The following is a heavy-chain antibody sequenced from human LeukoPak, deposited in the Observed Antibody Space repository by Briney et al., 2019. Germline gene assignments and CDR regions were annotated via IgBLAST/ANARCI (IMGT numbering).Heavy chain of an antibody. CDR2: IHSSGST. CDR3: AKSIAAAGWFDP. Sequence: SETLSLTCTVSGGSISSSYWTWIRQPPGKGLEWIGYIHSSGSTSYNPSLKSRVTISLDTSKNQFSLKLSSVTAADTAVYHCAKSIAAAGWFDPWGQGTLVTVSS. V-gene: IGHV4-59*01. D-gene: IGHD6-13*01. J-gene: IGHJ5*02. CDR1: GGSISSSY.